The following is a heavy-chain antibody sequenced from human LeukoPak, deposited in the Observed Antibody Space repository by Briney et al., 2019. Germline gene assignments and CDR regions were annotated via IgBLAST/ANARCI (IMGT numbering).Heavy chain of an antibody. D-gene: IGHD3-22*01. J-gene: IGHJ5*02. CDR1: GGSISSYY. V-gene: IGHV4-59*01. CDR3: ARADYYYDSSGPNWFDP. Sequence: PSETLSLTCTVSGGSISSYYWSWIRQPPGKGLEWIGYIYYSGSTNYNPSLKSRVTISVDTSKNQFSLKLSSVTAADTAVYYCARADYYYDSSGPNWFDPWGQGTLVTVSS. CDR2: IYYSGST.